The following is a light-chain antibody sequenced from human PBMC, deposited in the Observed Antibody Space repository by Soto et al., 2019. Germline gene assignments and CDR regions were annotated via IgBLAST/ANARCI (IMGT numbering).Light chain of an antibody. CDR3: SSYAGSIRXV. V-gene: IGLV2-8*01. J-gene: IGLJ1*01. CDR2: EVS. CDR1: SSDVGGYNY. Sequence: QSVLTQPPSAFGSPGQSVTISCTGTSSDVGGYNYVSWYQQHPGKAPKLMIYEVSKRPSGVPDRFSGSKSGNTASLTVSGLQAEDEAEYHCSSYAGSIRXVFGTGTKVTVL.